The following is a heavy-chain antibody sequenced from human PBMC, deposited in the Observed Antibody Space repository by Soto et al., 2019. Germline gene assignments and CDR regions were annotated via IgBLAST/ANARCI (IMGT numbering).Heavy chain of an antibody. CDR1: GYRFTNYW. J-gene: IGHJ4*02. CDR2: IYPGDSDT. CDR3: ALVVRGVMTAAYYFDY. D-gene: IGHD3-10*01. V-gene: IGHV5-51*01. Sequence: GDSLKISCKGSGYRFTNYWIGWVRQMPGKGLEWMGLIYPGDSDTRYSPSFQGQVTISADKSISTAYLQWSSLKASDTAMYYCALVVRGVMTAAYYFDYWGQGTLVTVSS.